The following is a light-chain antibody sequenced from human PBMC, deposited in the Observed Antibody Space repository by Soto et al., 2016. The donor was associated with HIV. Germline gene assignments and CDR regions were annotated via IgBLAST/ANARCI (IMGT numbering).Light chain of an antibody. V-gene: IGLV3-27*01. J-gene: IGLJ2*01. CDR2: KYS. CDR3: YSAADNTLV. Sequence: SYDLTQPSSVSVSPGQTARITCSGDILAKKYARWFQQKPGQAPVLVIYKYSERPSGIPERFSGSTSGTTVTLTINGAQVDDEADYYCYSAADNTLVFGGGTKPTVL. CDR1: ILAKKY.